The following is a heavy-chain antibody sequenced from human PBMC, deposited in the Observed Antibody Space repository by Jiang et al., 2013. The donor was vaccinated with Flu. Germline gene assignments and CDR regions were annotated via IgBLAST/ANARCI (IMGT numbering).Heavy chain of an antibody. Sequence: VQLVESGGGLVQPGGSLRVSCAASGFTLSSYAMSWVRQAPGKGLEWVSAISGSGGSTYYADSVKGRFTISRDKSKNTVYLQMNSLRAEDTAVYYCAKGITAFPFDYWGQGTLVTVSS. CDR3: AKGITAFPFDY. CDR1: GFTLSSYA. V-gene: IGHV3-23*04. CDR2: ISGSGGST. J-gene: IGHJ4*02. D-gene: IGHD5-18*01.